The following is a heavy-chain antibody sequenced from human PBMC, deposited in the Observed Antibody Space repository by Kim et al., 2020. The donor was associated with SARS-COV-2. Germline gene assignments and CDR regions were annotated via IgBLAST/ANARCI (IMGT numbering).Heavy chain of an antibody. D-gene: IGHD4-17*01. CDR2: ISYDGSNK. J-gene: IGHJ4*02. Sequence: GGSLRLSCAASGFTFSSYAMHWVRQAPGKGLEWVAVISYDGSNKYYADSVKGRFTISRDNSKNTLYLQMNSLRAEDTAVYYCARHYGDYVFDYWGQGTLV. CDR3: ARHYGDYVFDY. CDR1: GFTFSSYA. V-gene: IGHV3-30*04.